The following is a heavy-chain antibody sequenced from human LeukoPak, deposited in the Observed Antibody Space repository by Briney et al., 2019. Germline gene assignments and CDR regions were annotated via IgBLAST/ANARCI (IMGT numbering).Heavy chain of an antibody. CDR1: GGSISSYY. CDR2: ISYSGST. V-gene: IGHV4-59*08. CDR3: ARHKNYSSGRRVDP. J-gene: IGHJ5*02. D-gene: IGHD3-10*01. Sequence: SETLSLTCNVSGGSISSYYWIWIRQPPGKGLEWIGYISYSGSTYYNPSLKSRVTISVDTSRNQLSLQLSSVTAADTAVYYCARHKNYSSGRRVDPWGQGTLVTVSS.